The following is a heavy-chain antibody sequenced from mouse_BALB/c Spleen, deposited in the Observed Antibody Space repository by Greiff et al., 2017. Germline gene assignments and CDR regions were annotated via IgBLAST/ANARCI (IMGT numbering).Heavy chain of an antibody. Sequence: EVQRVESGGGLVQPGGSLKLSCAASGFTFSSYTMSWVRQTPEKRLEWVAYISNGGGSTYYPDTVKGRFTISRDNAKNTLYLQMSSLKSEDTAMYYCARQEVYYAMDYWGQGTSVTVSS. CDR1: GFTFSSYT. V-gene: IGHV5-12-2*01. J-gene: IGHJ4*01. CDR2: ISNGGGST. CDR3: ARQEVYYAMDY.